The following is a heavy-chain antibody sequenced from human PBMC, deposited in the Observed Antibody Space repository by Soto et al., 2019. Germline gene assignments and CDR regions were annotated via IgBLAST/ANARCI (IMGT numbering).Heavy chain of an antibody. Sequence: PXGSLRLSCAASGFIVSSNYMTWVRQAPGKGLEWVSVIYTGGTTKYADSVKGRFTISRDNSKNMLYLQMNSLRAEDTAVYYCARVFDAFDIWGQGTMVTVSS. CDR1: GFIVSSNY. CDR2: IYTGGTT. CDR3: ARVFDAFDI. J-gene: IGHJ3*02. V-gene: IGHV3-53*01.